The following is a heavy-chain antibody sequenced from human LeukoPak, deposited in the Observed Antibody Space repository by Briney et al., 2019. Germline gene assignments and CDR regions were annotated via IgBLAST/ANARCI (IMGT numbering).Heavy chain of an antibody. CDR3: AIGNGYDSLDY. V-gene: IGHV4-31*03. CDR1: GDSIGSGGYY. D-gene: IGHD5-12*01. CDR2: IYYSGST. J-gene: IGHJ4*02. Sequence: SQTLSLTCTVSGDSIGSGGYYWSWIRQHPGKGLEWIGYIYYSGSTNYNPSLKSRVTMSVDTSKNQFSLKLSSVTAADTAVYYCAIGNGYDSLDYWGQGTLVTVSS.